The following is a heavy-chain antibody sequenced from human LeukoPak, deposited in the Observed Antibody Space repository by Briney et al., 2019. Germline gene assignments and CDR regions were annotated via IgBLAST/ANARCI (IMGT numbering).Heavy chain of an antibody. D-gene: IGHD3-10*01. V-gene: IGHV1-69*06. CDR3: ARVRTTTLLWFGGNTRKNWFDP. CDR1: GGTFSSYA. Sequence: SVKASCKASGGTFSSYAISWVRQAPGQGLEWMGGIIPIFGTANYAQKFQGRVTITADKSTSTAYMELSSLRAEDTAVYYCARVRTTTLLWFGGNTRKNWFDPWGQGTLVTVSS. J-gene: IGHJ5*02. CDR2: IIPIFGTA.